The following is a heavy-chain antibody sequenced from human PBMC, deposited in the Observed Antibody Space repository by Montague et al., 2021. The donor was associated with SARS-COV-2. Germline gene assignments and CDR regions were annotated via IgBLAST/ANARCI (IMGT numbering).Heavy chain of an antibody. D-gene: IGHD3-16*01. CDR2: PLFRTKKFD. CDR1: GDSVFEVSVR. CDR3: ARGDGLGPYTGYAFDI. J-gene: IGHJ3*02. Sequence: CAISGDSVFEVSVRSDGHTSSLQSRPDLLCRPLFRTKKFDHYEVSMKGXISIKADTSKNQFSLQLDSVTPEDTAVYYCARGDGLGPYTGYAFDIWGQGTLVTVSS. V-gene: IGHV6-1*01.